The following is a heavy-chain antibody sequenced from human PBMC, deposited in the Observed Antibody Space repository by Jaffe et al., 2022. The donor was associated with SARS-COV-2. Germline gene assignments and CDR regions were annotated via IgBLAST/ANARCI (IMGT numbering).Heavy chain of an antibody. CDR1: RFTFSSSA. V-gene: IGHV3-30*18. CDR2: ISNDGRNK. Sequence: QEQLVESGGGVVQPGRSLRLSCAASRFTFSSSAMHWVRQAPGKGLEWVAVISNDGRNKYYADSVKGRFTISRDNSKNTMYLEMNSLRTEDTAVFYCAKSDSGGLRWYYYGMDVWGQGTTVTVSS. CDR3: AKSDSGGLRWYYYGMDV. J-gene: IGHJ6*02. D-gene: IGHD4-17*01.